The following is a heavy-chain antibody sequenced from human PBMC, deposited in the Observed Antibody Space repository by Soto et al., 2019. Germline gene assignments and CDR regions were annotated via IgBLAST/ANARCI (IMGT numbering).Heavy chain of an antibody. V-gene: IGHV4-4*07. CDR3: ARKRSY. CDR1: GGSISSYY. CDR2: IYTGGST. J-gene: IGHJ4*02. Sequence: SETLSLTCTVSGGSISSYYWSWIRQPAGKGLEWIGRIYTGGSTNYSPSLKSRVTMSVDTSKNQFSLRLTSVTAADTAVYYCARKRSYWSQGAWVTVSS. D-gene: IGHD6-25*01.